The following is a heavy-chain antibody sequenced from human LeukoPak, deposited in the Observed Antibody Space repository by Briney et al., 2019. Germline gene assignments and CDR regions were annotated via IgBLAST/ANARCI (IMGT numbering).Heavy chain of an antibody. Sequence: GGSLRLSCAASGFTFSSYAMSWVRQAPGKGLEWVSAISGSGGSTYYADSVKGRFTISRDNSKNTLYLQMNSLRAEDTAVYYCATSSDVFDAFDIWGQGTMVTVSS. CDR1: GFTFSSYA. CDR3: ATSSDVFDAFDI. V-gene: IGHV3-23*01. CDR2: ISGSGGST. J-gene: IGHJ3*02. D-gene: IGHD5/OR15-5a*01.